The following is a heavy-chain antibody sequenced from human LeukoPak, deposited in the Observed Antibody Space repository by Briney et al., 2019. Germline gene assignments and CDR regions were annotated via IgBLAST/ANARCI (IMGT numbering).Heavy chain of an antibody. D-gene: IGHD2-2*01. CDR1: GFTFSSYG. CDR2: ISYDGSNK. V-gene: IGHV3-30*03. CDR3: ARDCSSTSWAPYFDY. J-gene: IGHJ4*02. Sequence: PGRSLRLSCAASGFTFSSYGMHWVRQAPGKGLEWVAVISYDGSNKYYADSVKGRFTISRDNSKNTLYLQINSLRAEDTAVYYCARDCSSTSWAPYFDYWGQGTLVTVSS.